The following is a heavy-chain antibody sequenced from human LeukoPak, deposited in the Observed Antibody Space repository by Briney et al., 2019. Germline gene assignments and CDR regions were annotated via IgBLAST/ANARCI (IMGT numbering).Heavy chain of an antibody. CDR2: INPNSGGT. J-gene: IGHJ3*02. V-gene: IGHV1-2*02. CDR3: ARSGWFDAFDI. D-gene: IGHD6-13*01. CDR1: GYTFTNHY. Sequence: ASVKVSCKASGYTFTNHYMHWVRQAPGQGLEWMGWINPNSGGTNYAQKFQGRVTMTRDTSISTAYMELSRLRSDDTAVHYCARSGWFDAFDIWGQGTMVTVSS.